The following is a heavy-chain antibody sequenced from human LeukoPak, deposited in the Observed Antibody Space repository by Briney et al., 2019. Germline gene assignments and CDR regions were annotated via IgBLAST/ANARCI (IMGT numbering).Heavy chain of an antibody. CDR3: AKGAGGGYDDYFDY. CDR2: ISYDGSNK. CDR1: GFTFSSYG. D-gene: IGHD5-12*01. Sequence: GRSLRLSCAASGFTFSSYGMHWVRQAPGKGLEWVAVISYDGSNKYYADSVKGRFTISRDNSKNTLYLQMNSLRAEDTAVYYCAKGAGGGYDDYFDYWGQGTLVTASS. V-gene: IGHV3-30*18. J-gene: IGHJ4*02.